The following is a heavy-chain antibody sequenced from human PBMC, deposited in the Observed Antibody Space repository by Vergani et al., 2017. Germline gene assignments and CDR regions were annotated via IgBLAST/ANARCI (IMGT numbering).Heavy chain of an antibody. V-gene: IGHV3-7*03. J-gene: IGHJ6*02. Sequence: EVQLVESGGGLVQPGGSLRLSCAASGFTFSSYWMSWVRQAPGKGLEWVANIKQNGSGKYYVDSVKGRFTISRDNAKNSLYLQMNSLRAEDTAVYYCAREVGLEPTYYYGMDVWGQGTTVTVSS. D-gene: IGHD1-1*01. CDR3: AREVGLEPTYYYGMDV. CDR2: IKQNGSGK. CDR1: GFTFSSYW.